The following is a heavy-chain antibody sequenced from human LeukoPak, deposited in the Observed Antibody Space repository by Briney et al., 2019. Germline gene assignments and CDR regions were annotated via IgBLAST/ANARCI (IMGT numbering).Heavy chain of an antibody. V-gene: IGHV1-8*01. CDR1: GYTFTSYD. D-gene: IGHD1-1*01. CDR3: ARGGANWNDFDY. CDR2: MNPNSGNT. Sequence: ASVKVSCTASGYTFTSYDINWVRQATGQGLEWMGWMNPNSGNTGYAQKFQGRVTMTRNTSISTAYMELSSLRSEDTAVYYCARGGANWNDFDYWGQGTLVTVSS. J-gene: IGHJ4*02.